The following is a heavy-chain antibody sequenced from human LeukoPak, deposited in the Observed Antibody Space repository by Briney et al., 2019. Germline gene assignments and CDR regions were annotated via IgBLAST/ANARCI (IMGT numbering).Heavy chain of an antibody. CDR2: INHSGST. CDR3: ASAVIVGATIFDY. V-gene: IGHV4-34*01. CDR1: GGSFSGYY. J-gene: IGHJ4*02. Sequence: SETLSLTCAVYGGSFSGYYWSWIRQPPGKGLEWIGEINHSGSTNYNPSLKNRVTISVDTSKNQFSLKLSSVTAADTAVYYCASAVIVGATIFDYWGQGTLVTVSS. D-gene: IGHD1-26*01.